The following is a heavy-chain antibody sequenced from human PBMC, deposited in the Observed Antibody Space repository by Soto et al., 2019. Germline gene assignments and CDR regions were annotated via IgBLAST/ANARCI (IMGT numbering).Heavy chain of an antibody. CDR2: MSGSSIYI. CDR3: AKRPWTEYGEFKNWFDR. D-gene: IGHD4-17*01. J-gene: IGHJ5*02. CDR1: GFTFSNYN. Sequence: KTGGSLRLSCVASGFTFSNYNMNWVRQAPGKGLEWVSHMSGSSIYIHYADSVKGRFTISRDNSNNTLFLQMISLRPEDTAVYYCAKRPWTEYGEFKNWFDRWGQGALVTVSS. V-gene: IGHV3-21*01.